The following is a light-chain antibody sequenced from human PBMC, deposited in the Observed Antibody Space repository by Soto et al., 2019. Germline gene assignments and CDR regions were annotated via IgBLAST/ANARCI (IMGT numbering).Light chain of an antibody. V-gene: IGLV2-14*01. CDR1: SSDIGAYDY. CDR2: EVS. CDR3: SSYSSSSTVV. J-gene: IGLJ7*01. Sequence: QSALTQPASVSGSPGQSITISCTGTSSDIGAYDYVSWYQLHPGKAPKLIIYEVSNRPSGVSDRFSGSKSGNTASLTISGLQTEDEADYYCSSYSSSSTVVFGGGTQLTVL.